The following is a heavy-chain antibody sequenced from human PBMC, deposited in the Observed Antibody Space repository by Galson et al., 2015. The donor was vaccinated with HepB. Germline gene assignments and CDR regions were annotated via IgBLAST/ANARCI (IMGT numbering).Heavy chain of an antibody. CDR3: RRGRSGSFGV. CDR1: GFTFHSYG. D-gene: IGHD1-26*01. Sequence: ALRLSCAASGFTFHSYGMRWVHPAPQRGLEWVSGMNGIGDSTYYADSVKGRFTISRDNSQNTLYLHMNSLKADDQAIYYCRRGRSGSFGVWGQGTLVTVSS. J-gene: IGHJ4*02. CDR2: MNGIGDST. V-gene: IGHV3-23*01.